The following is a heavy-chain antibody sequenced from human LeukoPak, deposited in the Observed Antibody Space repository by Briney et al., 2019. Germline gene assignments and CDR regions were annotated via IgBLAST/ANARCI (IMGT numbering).Heavy chain of an antibody. Sequence: SETLSLTCAVSGYSISSHYCWGWIRQAPGKGLEWIGSICHSGSTFYNLSLKSRLTISIDTSKNQFSLKLNSVTAADTAVYYCARVCCYFDSRSNPNWFDPWGQGTLVTVSS. CDR3: ARVCCYFDSRSNPNWFDP. CDR2: ICHSGST. J-gene: IGHJ5*02. CDR1: GYSISSHYC. D-gene: IGHD3-10*01. V-gene: IGHV4-38-2*01.